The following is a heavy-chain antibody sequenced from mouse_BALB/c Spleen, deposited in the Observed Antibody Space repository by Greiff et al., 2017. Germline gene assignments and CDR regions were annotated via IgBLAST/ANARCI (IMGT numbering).Heavy chain of an antibody. J-gene: IGHJ4*01. CDR1: GFTFSDYY. V-gene: IGHV5-4*02. D-gene: IGHD1-1*01. Sequence: DVHLVESGGGLVKPGGSLKLSCAASGFTFSDYYMYWVRQTPEKRLEWVATISDGGSYTYYPDSVKGRFTISRDNAKNNLYLQMSSLKSEDTAMYYCARDPPFTTDAMDYWGQGTSVTVSS. CDR2: ISDGGSYT. CDR3: ARDPPFTTDAMDY.